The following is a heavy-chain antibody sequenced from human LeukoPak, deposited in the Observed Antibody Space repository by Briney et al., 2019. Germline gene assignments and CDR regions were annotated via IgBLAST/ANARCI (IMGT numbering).Heavy chain of an antibody. CDR1: GGTFSSYA. V-gene: IGHV1-69*05. CDR3: ASGVLRTNAFDI. J-gene: IGHJ3*02. D-gene: IGHD2/OR15-2a*01. CDR2: IIPIFGTA. Sequence: ASVKVSCKASGGTFSSYAISWVRQAPGQGLEWMGRIIPIFGTANYAQKLQGRVTITTDESTSTAHMELSSLRSEDTAVYYCASGVLRTNAFDIWGQGTMVTVSS.